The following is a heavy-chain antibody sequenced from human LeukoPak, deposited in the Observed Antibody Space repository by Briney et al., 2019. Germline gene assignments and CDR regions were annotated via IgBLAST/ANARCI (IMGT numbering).Heavy chain of an antibody. CDR2: ISLDGVTT. CDR1: GFNFHDFA. J-gene: IGHJ4*02. V-gene: IGHV3-43*02. D-gene: IGHD2-2*01. Sequence: GCSLRLSCAASGFNFHDFAMHWVRQVPAQGPDWVSLISLDGVTTYYSDSVKDRFTITRDNNKNLLFLQMNSLRVEDSAIYYCAKGNNTSTFNFDYWGRGSLVTVSS. CDR3: AKGNNTSTFNFDY.